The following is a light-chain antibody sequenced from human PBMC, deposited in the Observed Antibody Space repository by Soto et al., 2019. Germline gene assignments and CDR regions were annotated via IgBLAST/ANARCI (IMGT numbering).Light chain of an antibody. CDR2: GAS. Sequence: DIPLTQSPSSLSASVGDRVTITCRASQTTNRFLNWFQHKPGEGPKRLIHGASILQDGVPSRFSGSGSGTDETLTISSLQHGEIATYYCQQSYSTPFTFGGGTKVE. CDR1: QTTNRF. J-gene: IGKJ4*01. CDR3: QQSYSTPFT. V-gene: IGKV1-39*01.